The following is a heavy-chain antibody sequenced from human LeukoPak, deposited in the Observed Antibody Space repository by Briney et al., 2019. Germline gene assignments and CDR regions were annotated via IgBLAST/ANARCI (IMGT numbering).Heavy chain of an antibody. Sequence: GGSLRLSCAASRFTFSSYSMSWVRQAPGKGREWVSSISGSGGTTYYAESVKGRITISRDNSKNTPYLQMNSLRAEDTAIYYCAKALGGSGSYRNWFDPWGQGTLVTVSS. J-gene: IGHJ5*02. D-gene: IGHD1-26*01. CDR1: RFTFSSYS. CDR3: AKALGGSGSYRNWFDP. V-gene: IGHV3-23*01. CDR2: ISGSGGTT.